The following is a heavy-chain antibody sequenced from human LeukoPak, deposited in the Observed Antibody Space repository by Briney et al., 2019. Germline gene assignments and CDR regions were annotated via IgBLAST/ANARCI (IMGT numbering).Heavy chain of an antibody. CDR1: GYTLTELS. V-gene: IGHV1-24*01. J-gene: IGHJ4*02. CDR3: AFRGYCSSTSCLDDGDY. Sequence: GASVKVSCKVSGYTLTELSMHWVRQAPGKGREWMGGFDPEDGETIYAQKFQGRVTMTEDTSTDTAYMELSSLRSEDTAVYYCAFRGYCSSTSCLDDGDYWGQGTLVTVSS. D-gene: IGHD2-2*01. CDR2: FDPEDGET.